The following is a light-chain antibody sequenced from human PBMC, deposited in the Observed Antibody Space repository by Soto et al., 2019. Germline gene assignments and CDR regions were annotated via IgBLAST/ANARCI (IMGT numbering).Light chain of an antibody. Sequence: QSALPQPASVSGSPGQSITISFTGTSSDVGGYNYVSWYQQYPGKAPKLMIYDVTNRPSGVSNRFSGSKSGNTASLTISGLQAEDEADYYCSSCASSSPWVFGGGTKVTVL. CDR3: SSCASSSPWV. J-gene: IGLJ2*01. CDR2: DVT. CDR1: SSDVGGYNY. V-gene: IGLV2-14*01.